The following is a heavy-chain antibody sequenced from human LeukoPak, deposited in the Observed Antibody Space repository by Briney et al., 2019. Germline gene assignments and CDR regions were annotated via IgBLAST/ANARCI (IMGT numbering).Heavy chain of an antibody. CDR3: AREQPLYSYGYDY. CDR2: IIPIFGTA. V-gene: IGHV1-69*01. CDR1: GGTFSSYA. J-gene: IGHJ4*02. Sequence: ASVKVSCKASGGTFSSYAISWVRRAPGQGLEWVGGIIPIFGTANYAQKFQGRVTITADESTSTAYMELSSLRSEDTAVYYCAREQPLYSYGYDYWGQGTLVTVSS. D-gene: IGHD5-18*01.